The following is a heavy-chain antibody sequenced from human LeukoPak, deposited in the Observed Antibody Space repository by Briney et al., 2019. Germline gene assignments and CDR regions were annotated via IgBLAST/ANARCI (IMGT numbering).Heavy chain of an antibody. V-gene: IGHV3-7*03. CDR1: GFTFSDYW. CDR2: IKQDGSAK. Sequence: GGSLRLSCAASGFTFSDYWMHWVRQAPGKGLEWVANIKQDGSAKYYVDSVKGRFTISRDNAKNSLYLQMNSPRAEDTAVYYCARRYFDSWGQGTLVTVSS. CDR3: ARRYFDS. J-gene: IGHJ4*02.